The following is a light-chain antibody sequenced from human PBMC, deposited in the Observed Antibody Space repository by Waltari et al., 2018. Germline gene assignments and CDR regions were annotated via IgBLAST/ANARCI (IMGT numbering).Light chain of an antibody. Sequence: ATLSCRASQSVGRTLTWYQQKPGQAPRLLIYGASSRATDIPDRFSGSGSGTDFSLTISRLEPEDFAVYYCQHYVRLPVTFGQGTKVEIK. V-gene: IGKV3-20*01. J-gene: IGKJ1*01. CDR2: GAS. CDR1: QSVGRT. CDR3: QHYVRLPVT.